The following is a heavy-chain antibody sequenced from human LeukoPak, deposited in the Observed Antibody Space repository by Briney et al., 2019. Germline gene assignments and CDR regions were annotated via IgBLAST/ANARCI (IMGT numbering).Heavy chain of an antibody. Sequence: ASVKVSCKASGYTFTSYGISWVRQAPGQGLEWMGWISAYNGNTNYAQKLQGRVTMTTDTSTSTAYMELRSLRSDDTAVYYCARDPYYYGSGSSDYWGQGTLVTVPS. J-gene: IGHJ4*02. CDR3: ARDPYYYGSGSSDY. CDR1: GYTFTSYG. D-gene: IGHD3-10*01. V-gene: IGHV1-18*01. CDR2: ISAYNGNT.